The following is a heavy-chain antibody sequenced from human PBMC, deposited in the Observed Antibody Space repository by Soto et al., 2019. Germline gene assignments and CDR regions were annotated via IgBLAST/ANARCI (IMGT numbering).Heavy chain of an antibody. CDR2: MNPNSGNT. V-gene: IGHV1-8*01. CDR1: GYTFTSYD. CDR3: ARGGPFYRGSHYYYYMDV. J-gene: IGHJ6*03. D-gene: IGHD5-12*01. Sequence: QVQLVQSGAEVKKPGASVKVSCKASGYTFTSYDINWVRQATGQGLEWMGWMNPNSGNTGYAQKFQGRVTTTRNTTISTAYMELRSLRSEDTAVYYCARGGPFYRGSHYYYYMDVWGKEPTVTVSS.